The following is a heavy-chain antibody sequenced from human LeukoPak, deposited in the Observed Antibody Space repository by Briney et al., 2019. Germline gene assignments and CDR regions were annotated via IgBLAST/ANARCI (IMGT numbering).Heavy chain of an antibody. CDR1: GFTFSDYY. D-gene: IGHD3-9*01. Sequence: GGSLRLSCAASGFTFSDYYMSWIRQAPGKGLEWVSYISSSGSTIYYADSVKGRFTISRDNAKNSLYLQMNSLRAEDTAVYYCALFDYDILTGYPPLDYWGQGTLVTVSS. CDR3: ALFDYDILTGYPPLDY. CDR2: ISSSGSTI. V-gene: IGHV3-11*04. J-gene: IGHJ4*02.